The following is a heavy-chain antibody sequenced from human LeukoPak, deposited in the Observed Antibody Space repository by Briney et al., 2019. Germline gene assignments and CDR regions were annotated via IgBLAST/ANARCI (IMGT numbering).Heavy chain of an antibody. D-gene: IGHD3-10*01. J-gene: IGHJ4*02. CDR2: IYNSGST. V-gene: IGHV4-59*01. CDR3: ARDRELGY. Sequence: PSETLSLNCSVSGDSISIYYWSWLRQPPGKGLEWIGYIYNSGSTNYNPSLKSRVTISVDTSKNQFSLKLTSVTAADTAVYYCARDRELGYWGQGTLVTVSS. CDR1: GDSISIYY.